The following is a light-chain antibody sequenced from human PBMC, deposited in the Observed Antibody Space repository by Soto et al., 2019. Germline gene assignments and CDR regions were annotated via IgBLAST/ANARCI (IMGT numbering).Light chain of an antibody. Sequence: QSVLTQPPSVSAAPGQKVTISCSGSSSNIGNNYVSWYQQLPGTAPKLLIYDNNKRPSGIPDRFSGSKSGTSATLGITGLQTGDEADDYCGTEDSSLSVYVVGTGTEVT. CDR2: DNN. CDR3: GTEDSSLSVYV. J-gene: IGLJ1*01. V-gene: IGLV1-51*01. CDR1: SSNIGNNY.